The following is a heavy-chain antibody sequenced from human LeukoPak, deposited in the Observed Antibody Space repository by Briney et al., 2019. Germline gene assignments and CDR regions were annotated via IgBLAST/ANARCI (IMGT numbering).Heavy chain of an antibody. D-gene: IGHD2-21*01. CDR2: INHSGST. V-gene: IGHV4-34*01. J-gene: IGHJ6*03. CDR3: ARVSKIRFRNYYYYYMDV. Sequence: TSETLSLTCTVSGGSISSYYWSWIRQPPGKGLEWIGEINHSGSTNYNPSLKSRVTISVDTSKNQFSLKLSSVTAADTAVYYCARVSKIRFRNYYYYYMDVWGKGTTVTVSS. CDR1: GGSISSYY.